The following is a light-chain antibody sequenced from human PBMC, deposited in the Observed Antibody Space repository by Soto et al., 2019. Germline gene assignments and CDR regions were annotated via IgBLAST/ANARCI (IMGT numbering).Light chain of an antibody. CDR1: QTISGY. J-gene: IGKJ1*01. CDR2: AAS. CDR3: QQSYIAPWT. Sequence: DIQMTQSPSALSASVGDSVTITCRASQTISGYLSWFQQKPGQAPKLFIYAASRLQSGVPSRFSGGGSGTDFTLTISSLLPEDFATYYCQQSYIAPWTFGQGTKVDIK. V-gene: IGKV1-39*01.